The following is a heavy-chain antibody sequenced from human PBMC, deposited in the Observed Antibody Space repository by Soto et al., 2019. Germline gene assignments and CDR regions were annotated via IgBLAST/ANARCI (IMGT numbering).Heavy chain of an antibody. CDR3: ARDLGAYYDILTGYYMEGNWFDP. CDR1: GGSFSGYY. CDR2: IYYSGST. V-gene: IGHV4-59*01. Sequence: SETLSLTCAVYGGSFSGYYWSWIRQPPGKGLEWVGYIYYSGSTYYNPSLKSRVTISVDTSKNQFSLKLSSVTAADTAVYYCARDLGAYYDILTGYYMEGNWFDPWGQGTLVTVSS. J-gene: IGHJ5*02. D-gene: IGHD3-9*01.